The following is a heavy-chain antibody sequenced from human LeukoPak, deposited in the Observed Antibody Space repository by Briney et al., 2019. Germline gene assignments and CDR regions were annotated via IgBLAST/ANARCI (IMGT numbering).Heavy chain of an antibody. CDR3: ARDCHYYDSSGFLGVLYY. CDR1: GFTFMSYS. J-gene: IGHJ4*02. D-gene: IGHD3-22*01. V-gene: IGHV3-48*01. Sequence: GGSLRLSFAASGFTFMSYSMNWVRQAPGKGLEWVSYISPSSGDIYYADSVKGRFTISRDNAKYSLYLQMNSLRAEDTAVYYCARDCHYYDSSGFLGVLYYWGQGTLVTVSS. CDR2: ISPSSGDI.